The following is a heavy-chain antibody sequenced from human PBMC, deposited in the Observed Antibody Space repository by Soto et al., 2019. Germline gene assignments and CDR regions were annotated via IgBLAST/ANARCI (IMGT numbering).Heavy chain of an antibody. D-gene: IGHD3-9*01. CDR3: AREGYFDPYNWFDP. CDR2: IYYSGST. Sequence: SETLSLTCTVSGGSIGSGDYYWSWIRQPPGKGLEWIGYIYYSGSTYYNPSLKSRVTISVDTSKNQFSLKLSSVTAADTAVYYCAREGYFDPYNWFDPWGQGTLVTVSS. CDR1: GGSIGSGDYY. V-gene: IGHV4-30-4*01. J-gene: IGHJ5*02.